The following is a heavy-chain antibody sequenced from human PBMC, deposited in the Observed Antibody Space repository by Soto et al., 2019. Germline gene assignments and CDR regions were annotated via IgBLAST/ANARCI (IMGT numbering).Heavy chain of an antibody. D-gene: IGHD3-3*01. V-gene: IGHV4-30-4*01. CDR2: IYYGGST. Sequence: PSETLSLTFTVSGGSISSGDYYWSWIRQPPGKGLEWIGYIYYGGSTYYNPSLKSRVTISVDTSKNQFSLKLSSVTAADTAVYYCARDYYDFWSGYNGAKYYYGMDVWGQGTTVTVSS. CDR1: GGSISSGDYY. J-gene: IGHJ6*02. CDR3: ARDYYDFWSGYNGAKYYYGMDV.